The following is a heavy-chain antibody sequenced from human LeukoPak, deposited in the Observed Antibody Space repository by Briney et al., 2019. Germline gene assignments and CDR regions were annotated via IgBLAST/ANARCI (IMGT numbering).Heavy chain of an antibody. CDR3: ARGDNWNEMWWFDP. CDR1: GYTFTGYY. Sequence: ASVKVSCKASGYTFTGYYMHWVRQAPGQGLEWMGGIYPNSGGTNYAQKFQGRVTMTRDTSISTGYMELSRLRSDDTAVYYCARGDNWNEMWWFDPWGQGTLVTVSS. CDR2: IYPNSGGT. J-gene: IGHJ5*02. D-gene: IGHD1-1*01. V-gene: IGHV1-2*02.